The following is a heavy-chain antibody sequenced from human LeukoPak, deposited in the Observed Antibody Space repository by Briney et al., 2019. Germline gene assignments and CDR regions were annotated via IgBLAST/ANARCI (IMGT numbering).Heavy chain of an antibody. Sequence: SETLSLTCAVSGGSLSSNTSYWGWLGQPPGKGLAWVGRIYYSGRTFHNPSLKRRVTISVDTSKNHLPLRLSSVTAADAAVYYCARHGSTDYFYYWRQGTLVTVSS. V-gene: IGHV4-39*01. D-gene: IGHD2-2*03. J-gene: IGHJ4*02. CDR3: ARHGSTDYFYY. CDR2: IYYSGRT. CDR1: GGSLSSNTSY.